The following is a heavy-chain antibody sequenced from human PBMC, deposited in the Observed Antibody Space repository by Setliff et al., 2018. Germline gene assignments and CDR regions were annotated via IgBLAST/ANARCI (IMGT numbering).Heavy chain of an antibody. J-gene: IGHJ3*02. V-gene: IGHV1-18*01. Sequence: ASVKVSCKASGYTFSTYGVSWVRQAPGQGLEWMGWISPYNGYIIYAHKFQGRVTMTTDTSTGTADMELRNLRSDDTAVYYCTRDTNIVVVPPHRTAFDIWGQGTMVTVSS. CDR1: GYTFSTYG. CDR2: ISPYNGYI. D-gene: IGHD2-2*01. CDR3: TRDTNIVVVPPHRTAFDI.